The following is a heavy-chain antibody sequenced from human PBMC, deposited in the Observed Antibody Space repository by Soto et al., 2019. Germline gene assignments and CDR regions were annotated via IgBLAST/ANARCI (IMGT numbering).Heavy chain of an antibody. J-gene: IGHJ4*02. D-gene: IGHD3-22*01. Sequence: GASVKVSCKVSGYTLTELSMHWVRQAPGKGLEWMGGFDPEDGETIYAQKFQGRVTMTEDTSTDTAYMELSSLRSEDTAVYYCATALNRMIVVVTAFDYWGQGTLVTVSS. CDR3: ATALNRMIVVVTAFDY. CDR1: GYTLTELS. CDR2: FDPEDGET. V-gene: IGHV1-24*01.